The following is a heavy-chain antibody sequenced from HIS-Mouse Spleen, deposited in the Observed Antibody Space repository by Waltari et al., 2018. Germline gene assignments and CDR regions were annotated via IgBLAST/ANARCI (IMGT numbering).Heavy chain of an antibody. CDR3: ARGFVDTAMVDY. CDR2: ISYDGSNK. J-gene: IGHJ4*02. V-gene: IGHV3-30-3*01. CDR1: GFTFSSYA. D-gene: IGHD5-18*01. Sequence: QVQLVESGGGVVQPGRSLRLSCAASGFTFSSYAMHWVRQGPGKGLEWVAVISYDGSNKYYADSVKGRFTISRDNSKNTLYLQMNTLRAEDTAVYYCARGFVDTAMVDYWGQGTLVTVSS.